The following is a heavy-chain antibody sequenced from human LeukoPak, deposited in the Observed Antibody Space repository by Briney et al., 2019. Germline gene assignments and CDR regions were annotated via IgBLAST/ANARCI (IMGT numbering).Heavy chain of an antibody. J-gene: IGHJ4*02. D-gene: IGHD5-12*01. CDR3: ARTGYSGYDFDY. Sequence: SETLSLTCAVYGGSFSGYYWSWIRQPPGKGLEWIGEINHSGSTNYNPSLKSRVTISVDTSKNQFSLKLSSVTAADTAVYYCARTGYSGYDFDYWGQGTLVTASS. CDR2: INHSGST. CDR1: GGSFSGYY. V-gene: IGHV4-34*01.